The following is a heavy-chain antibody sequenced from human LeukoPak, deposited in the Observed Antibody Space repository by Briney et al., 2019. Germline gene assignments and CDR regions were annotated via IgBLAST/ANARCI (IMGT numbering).Heavy chain of an antibody. J-gene: IGHJ5*02. D-gene: IGHD5-18*01. CDR2: ISGSGGST. Sequence: GGSLRLSCAASGFTFSSYAMSWVRQAPGKGLEWVSAISGSGGSTYYADSVKGRFTISRDNSKNTLCLQMNSLRAEDTAVYYCAKDEPRLWSPAGFDPWGQGTLVTVSS. CDR3: AKDEPRLWSPAGFDP. V-gene: IGHV3-23*01. CDR1: GFTFSSYA.